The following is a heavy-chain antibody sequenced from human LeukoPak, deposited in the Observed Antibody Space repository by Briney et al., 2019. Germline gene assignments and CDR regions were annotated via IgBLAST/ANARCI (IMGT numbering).Heavy chain of an antibody. Sequence: PGESLRLSSAASGFTFSSYAMSWVRQARGKGLEWASAISSSGGSTYYADSVKGRFTISRDNSKNTLYLQMNSLRAEDTAVYYCAKILYIGAFHIWGQGTMVTVSS. CDR2: ISSSGGST. V-gene: IGHV3-23*01. D-gene: IGHD2-2*02. J-gene: IGHJ3*02. CDR1: GFTFSSYA. CDR3: AKILYIGAFHI.